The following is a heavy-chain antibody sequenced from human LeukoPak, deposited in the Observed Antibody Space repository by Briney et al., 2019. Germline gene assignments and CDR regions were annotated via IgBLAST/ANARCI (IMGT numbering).Heavy chain of an antibody. CDR2: ISGSGGST. V-gene: IGHV3-23*01. CDR3: AKDLKGIRYFEWLETTSDAFDI. CDR1: GFTFSSYA. Sequence: GGSLRLSCAASGFTFSSYAMSWVRQAPGKGLEWVSAISGSGGSTYYADSVKGRFTISRDNSKNTLYLQMNSLRAEDTAVYYCAKDLKGIRYFEWLETTSDAFDIWGQGTMVTVSS. J-gene: IGHJ3*02. D-gene: IGHD3-9*01.